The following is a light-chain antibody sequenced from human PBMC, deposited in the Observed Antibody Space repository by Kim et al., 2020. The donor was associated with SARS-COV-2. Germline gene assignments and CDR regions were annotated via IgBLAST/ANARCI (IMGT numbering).Light chain of an antibody. V-gene: IGKV3-20*01. CDR2: GAS. CDR3: QQYGSSLYT. J-gene: IGKJ2*01. Sequence: WPPGERATLSCRASQSVSSSYLAWYQQKPGQAPRLLIYGASSRATGIPDRFSGSGSGTDFTLTISRLEPEDFAVYYCQQYGSSLYTFGQGTKLEI. CDR1: QSVSSSY.